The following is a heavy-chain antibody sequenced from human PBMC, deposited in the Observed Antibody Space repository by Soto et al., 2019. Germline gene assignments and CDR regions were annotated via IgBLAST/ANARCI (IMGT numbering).Heavy chain of an antibody. CDR2: ISYDGSNK. D-gene: IGHD6-13*01. CDR3: AKDRRIAGIDY. J-gene: IGHJ4*02. CDR1: GFTFSSYG. V-gene: IGHV3-30*18. Sequence: QVQLVESGGGVVQPGRSLRLSCAASGFTFSSYGMHWVRQAPGKGLEWVAVISYDGSNKYYADSVKGRFTISRDNSKNTLYLQMNSLRAEDTAVYYCAKDRRIAGIDYWGQGTLVTVSS.